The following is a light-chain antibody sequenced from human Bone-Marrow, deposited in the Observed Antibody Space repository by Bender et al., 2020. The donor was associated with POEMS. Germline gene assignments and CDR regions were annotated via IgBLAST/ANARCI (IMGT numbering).Light chain of an antibody. CDR1: SSDVGVYDY. CDR3: ASYAGTNTWV. Sequence: QSALTQPPSASGSRGQPVTISCTGTSSDVGVYDYVSWYQQHSGKAPKLIIYEVTKRPSGVPDRFSGSKSGNTASLTVSGLQADDEADYYCASYAGTNTWVFGGGTKLTVL. J-gene: IGLJ3*02. CDR2: EVT. V-gene: IGLV2-8*01.